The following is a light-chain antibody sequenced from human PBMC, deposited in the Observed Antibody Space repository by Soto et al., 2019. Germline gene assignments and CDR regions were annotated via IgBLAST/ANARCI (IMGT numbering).Light chain of an antibody. V-gene: IGLV2-11*01. CDR3: CSYAGSFVV. Sequence: QSALTQPRSVSGSPGQSVTISCTGTSSDVGGYNSVSWYQQHPGKAPKLMIFDVSKRPSGVPDRFSGSKSGNTASLTISGLQAEDEGYYYCCSYAGSFVVFGGGTKVTVL. CDR2: DVS. J-gene: IGLJ2*01. CDR1: SSDVGGYNS.